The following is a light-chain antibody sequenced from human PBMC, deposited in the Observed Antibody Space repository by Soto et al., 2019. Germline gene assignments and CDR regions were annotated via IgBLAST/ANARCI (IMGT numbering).Light chain of an antibody. J-gene: IGKJ4*01. CDR3: QQYGNWPLT. Sequence: EILMTQSPATLSVSPGERATLSCRANQDVNIYLAWYQQKHGQAPRLLISGASTRATGIPARFSGSGSGTESPLTISSLQSEDFAVYYCQQYGNWPLTFGGGPNVEIK. CDR2: GAS. V-gene: IGKV3D-15*01. CDR1: QDVNIY.